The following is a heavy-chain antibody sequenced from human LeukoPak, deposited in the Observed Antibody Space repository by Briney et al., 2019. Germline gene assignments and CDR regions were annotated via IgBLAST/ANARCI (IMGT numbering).Heavy chain of an antibody. CDR2: VSSTTSP. J-gene: IGHJ4*02. Sequence: SETLSLTCTVSGASITSRFWTWVRQPPGKGLEWIGYVSSTTSPTYNPSLESRVTMSLDTSKSQFSPRLASMTAADTAIYYCASDFTQGGGLLEDWGPGTLVVVSS. CDR1: GASITSRF. CDR3: ASDFTQGGGLLED. D-gene: IGHD3-3*01. V-gene: IGHV4-59*11.